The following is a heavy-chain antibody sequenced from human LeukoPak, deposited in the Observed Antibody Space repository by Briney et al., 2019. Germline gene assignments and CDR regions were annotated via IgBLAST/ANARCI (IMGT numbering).Heavy chain of an antibody. J-gene: IGHJ6*03. CDR2: IYYSGST. V-gene: IGHV4-39*01. CDR1: GGSISSSSYY. D-gene: IGHD6-19*01. Sequence: PSETLSLTCTVSGGSISSSSYYWGWIREPPVKGLEWIGSIYYSGSTYYSPSLKSRVTISVDTSKNQFSLKLSSVTATDTAVYYCARQRREWLAPFYYYYMDVWGKGTTLTVSS. CDR3: ARQRREWLAPFYYYYMDV.